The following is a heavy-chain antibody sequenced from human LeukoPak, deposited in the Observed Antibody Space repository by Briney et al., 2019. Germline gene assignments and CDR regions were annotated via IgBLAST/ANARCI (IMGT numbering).Heavy chain of an antibody. J-gene: IGHJ6*02. V-gene: IGHV3-23*01. D-gene: IGHD6-6*01. Sequence: GGSLRLSCAASGFTFSSYWMSWVRQAPGKGLEWVSAISGSGGSTYYADSVKGRFTISRDNSKNTLYLQMNSLRAEDTAVYYCAKGEYDYYYGMDVWGQGTTVTVSS. CDR2: ISGSGGST. CDR3: AKGEYDYYYGMDV. CDR1: GFTFSSYW.